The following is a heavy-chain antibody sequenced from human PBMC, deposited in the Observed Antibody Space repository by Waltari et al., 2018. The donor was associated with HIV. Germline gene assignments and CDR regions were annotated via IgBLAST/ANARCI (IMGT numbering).Heavy chain of an antibody. D-gene: IGHD3-16*01. Sequence: DVQLVESGGGLVQPGGSLRLSCVSSGFTLTGSWMHWVRQVSWKGPVWVSRMGLDGYTVDADAVKGRFTISRDNAKNTLYLQMNTLRAEDTAVYYCARDRYAGGWFGYWGQGTLVTVSS. CDR3: ARDRYAGGWFGY. CDR1: GFTLTGSW. V-gene: IGHV3-74*01. CDR2: MGLDGYT. J-gene: IGHJ4*02.